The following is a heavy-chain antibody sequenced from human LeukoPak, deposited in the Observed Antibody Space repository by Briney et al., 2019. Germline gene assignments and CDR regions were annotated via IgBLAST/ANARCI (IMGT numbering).Heavy chain of an antibody. CDR3: ARRCSNTSCYNWYFDL. J-gene: IGHJ2*01. CDR1: GGSISSSSYY. CDR2: IYYSGST. Sequence: PSETLSLTCTVSGGSISSSSYYWGWIRQPPGKGLEWIGSIYYSGSTYYNPSLKSRVTISVDTSKNQFSLKLSSVTAADTALYYCARRCSNTSCYNWYFDLWGRGALVTVSS. D-gene: IGHD2-2*02. V-gene: IGHV4-39*01.